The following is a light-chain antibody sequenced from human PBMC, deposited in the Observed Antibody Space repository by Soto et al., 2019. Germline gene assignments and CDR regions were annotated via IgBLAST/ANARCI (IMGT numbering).Light chain of an antibody. J-gene: IGKJ2*01. Sequence: DIQMTQSPSSLSASIGDRVTITCRASHDVSTFLNWYQQKPGKAPKLLIYAASSLQTGVPSTFSGSGSGTDFTLTISSLRGDDIASYFCQQSFTSPTFGQGTKLEIK. CDR1: HDVSTF. CDR2: AAS. V-gene: IGKV1-39*01. CDR3: QQSFTSPT.